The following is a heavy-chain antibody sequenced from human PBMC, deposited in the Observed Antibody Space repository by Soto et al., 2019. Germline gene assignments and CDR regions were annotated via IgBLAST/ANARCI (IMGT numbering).Heavy chain of an antibody. Sequence: QVQLVQSGAEVKKPGSSVKVSCKASGGTFSSYAISWVRQAPGQGLEWMGGIIPIFGTANYAQKFQGRVTITADESTSTAYMELSSLRSEATAVYYCARAPPGQILTGDHHFDYWGQGTLVTVSS. CDR3: ARAPPGQILTGDHHFDY. V-gene: IGHV1-69*12. D-gene: IGHD7-27*01. J-gene: IGHJ4*02. CDR2: IIPIFGTA. CDR1: GGTFSSYA.